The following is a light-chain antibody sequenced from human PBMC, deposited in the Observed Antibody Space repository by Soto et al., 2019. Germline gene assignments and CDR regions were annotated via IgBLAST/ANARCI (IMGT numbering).Light chain of an antibody. V-gene: IGKV1-33*01. CDR1: EDIRTS. Sequence: DIQMTQSPSSLSASVGARVSITCQASEDIRTSLSWFQHKPGRAPKLLIYGASYLETGVPSRFRGRVSATNFTLTISSLQPEDLATYYCQHYNNLPPFTFGPGTIVDIK. J-gene: IGKJ3*01. CDR2: GAS. CDR3: QHYNNLPPFT.